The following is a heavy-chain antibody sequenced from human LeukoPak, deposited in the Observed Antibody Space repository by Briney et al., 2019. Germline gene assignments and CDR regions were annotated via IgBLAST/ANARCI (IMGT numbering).Heavy chain of an antibody. Sequence: ASVTVSCKASGYTFTSYGISWVRQAPGQGLEWMGWISAYNGNTNYAQKLQGRVTMTTDTSTSTAYMELRSLRSDDTAVYYCARLSGSYATPYFDYWGQGTLVTVSS. CDR3: ARLSGSYATPYFDY. CDR2: ISAYNGNT. V-gene: IGHV1-18*01. D-gene: IGHD1-26*01. J-gene: IGHJ4*02. CDR1: GYTFTSYG.